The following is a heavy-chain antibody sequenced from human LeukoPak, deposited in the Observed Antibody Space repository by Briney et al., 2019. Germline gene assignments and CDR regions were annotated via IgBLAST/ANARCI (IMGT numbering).Heavy chain of an antibody. CDR2: TIPILGIA. D-gene: IGHD3-22*01. CDR3: ARTYDSSGYYAF. Sequence: SVKVSCKASGGTFSSYAISWVRQAPGQGREWMGRTIPILGIANYAQKFQGRVTITADKSTSTAYMELSSLRSEDTAVYYCARTYDSSGYYAFWGQGTLVTVSS. V-gene: IGHV1-69*04. CDR1: GGTFSSYA. J-gene: IGHJ4*02.